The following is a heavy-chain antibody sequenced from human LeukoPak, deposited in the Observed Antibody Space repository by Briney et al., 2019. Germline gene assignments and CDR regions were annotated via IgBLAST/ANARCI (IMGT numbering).Heavy chain of an antibody. Sequence: PSETLSLTCTVSGGSITNYYWAWIRQPPGKGLEWIGNIYYTGGTKYNPSLRSRVTISVDKSKNQFSLKLSSVTAADTAVYYCARDRSRTMVRGVIPRWFDPWGQGTLVTVSS. CDR3: ARDRSRTMVRGVIPRWFDP. J-gene: IGHJ5*02. V-gene: IGHV4-59*12. D-gene: IGHD3-10*01. CDR1: GGSITNYY. CDR2: IYYTGGT.